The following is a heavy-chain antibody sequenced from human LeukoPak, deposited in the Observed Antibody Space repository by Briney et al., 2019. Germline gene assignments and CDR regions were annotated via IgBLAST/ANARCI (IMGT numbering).Heavy chain of an antibody. D-gene: IGHD3-16*01. CDR3: ARDPGYESWSPFWGGMDV. J-gene: IGHJ6*04. V-gene: IGHV3-74*01. Sequence: GGPLRLSCAASGFTFSSSWMHWVRQAPGKALVWVSRITRDGSSTTYADSVKGRFTTSRDNAKNTLYLQMDSLRDDDTAVYYCARDPGYESWSPFWGGMDVWGNGTTVIVSS. CDR2: ITRDGSST. CDR1: GFTFSSSW.